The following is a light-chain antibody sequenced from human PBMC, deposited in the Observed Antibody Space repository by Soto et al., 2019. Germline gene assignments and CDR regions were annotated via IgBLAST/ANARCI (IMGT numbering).Light chain of an antibody. V-gene: IGLV1-44*01. CDR2: DND. CDR3: AAWDDSRNGYV. Sequence: QSVLTQPPSASGTPGQRVTISASGSSSNIGSNPVSWYQQRPGTAPKLLIYDNDERPSGVPVRFSGSKSATSASLDISGLQSEDEGDYYCAAWDDSRNGYVFGPGTKVTV. CDR1: SSNIGSNP. J-gene: IGLJ1*01.